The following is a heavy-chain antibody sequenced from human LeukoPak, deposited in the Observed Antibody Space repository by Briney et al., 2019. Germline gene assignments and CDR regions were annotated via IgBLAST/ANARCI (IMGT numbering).Heavy chain of an antibody. J-gene: IGHJ4*02. D-gene: IGHD3-16*01. CDR2: INPSGGST. CDR3: ARDHLGGSDY. CDR1: GYTFTSYG. V-gene: IGHV1-46*01. Sequence: ASVKVSCKASGYTFTSYGISWVRQAPGQGLEWMGIINPSGGSTSYAQKFQGRVTMTRDTSTSTVYMELSSLRSEDTAVYYCARDHLGGSDYWGQGTLVTVSS.